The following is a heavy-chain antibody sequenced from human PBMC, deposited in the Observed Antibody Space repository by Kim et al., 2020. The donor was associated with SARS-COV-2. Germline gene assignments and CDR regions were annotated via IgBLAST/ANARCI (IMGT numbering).Heavy chain of an antibody. CDR3: ARAHCSSTSCSNFDY. Sequence: PAPKSRVTMSVETSKNQFSLKLSSVTAADTAVYYCARAHCSSTSCSNFDYWGQGTLVTVSS. V-gene: IGHV4-4*07. J-gene: IGHJ4*02. D-gene: IGHD2-2*01.